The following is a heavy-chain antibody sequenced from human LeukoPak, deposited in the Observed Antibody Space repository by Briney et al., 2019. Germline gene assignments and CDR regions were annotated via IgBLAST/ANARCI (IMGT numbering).Heavy chain of an antibody. V-gene: IGHV1-2*02. Sequence: ASVKVSCKVSGYAFSDFYIHWVRQAPGQGLEYVGWITPKSGDTYSPQRFQGRVTMTRDASISTAYMELSSPRSDDTAVYFCARVRLADERAWAYWGQGTLVTVSS. D-gene: IGHD3-3*02. CDR1: GYAFSDFY. CDR3: ARVRLADERAWAY. J-gene: IGHJ4*02. CDR2: ITPKSGDT.